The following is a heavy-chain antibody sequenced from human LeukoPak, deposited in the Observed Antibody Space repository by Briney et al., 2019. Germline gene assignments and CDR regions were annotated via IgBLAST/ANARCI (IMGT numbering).Heavy chain of an antibody. J-gene: IGHJ4*02. CDR2: INHSGST. D-gene: IGHD6-13*01. Sequence: PSETLSLTCAVYGGSFSGYYWSWIRQPPGKGLEWIGEINHSGSTNYNPSLRSRVTISVDTSKNQFSLKLSSETAADTAVYYCARVTVSYSSSHPLDYWGQGTLVTVSS. V-gene: IGHV4-34*01. CDR3: ARVTVSYSSSHPLDY. CDR1: GGSFSGYY.